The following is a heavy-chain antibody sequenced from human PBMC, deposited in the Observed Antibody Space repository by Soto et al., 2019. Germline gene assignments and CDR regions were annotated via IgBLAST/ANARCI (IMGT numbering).Heavy chain of an antibody. V-gene: IGHV3-15*01. J-gene: IGHJ4*02. CDR2: IKSESDGGTT. CDR1: GFTFRDAW. CDR3: STDWR. Sequence: LRLSCAASGFTFRDAWMSWVRQAPGKGLEWVGRIKSESDGGTTDYAEPVKGRFSISRDDSENTVYLQMNSLKPEDTAVYYCSTDWRWGQGTLVTVSS.